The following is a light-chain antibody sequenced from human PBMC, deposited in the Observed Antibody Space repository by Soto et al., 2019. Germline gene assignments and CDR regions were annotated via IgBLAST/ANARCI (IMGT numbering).Light chain of an antibody. V-gene: IGKV3-20*01. J-gene: IGKJ2*01. CDR2: GSS. CDR3: QQYDRSPGYT. Sequence: EIVMTQSPATLSLSPGERATLSCRASQSVSSSYLTWYQQKPGQAPRVLVYGSSRRATGIPNRFSGSGSGTDFTLTISRLEPEDFAVYYCQQYDRSPGYTFGQGTKLEIK. CDR1: QSVSSSY.